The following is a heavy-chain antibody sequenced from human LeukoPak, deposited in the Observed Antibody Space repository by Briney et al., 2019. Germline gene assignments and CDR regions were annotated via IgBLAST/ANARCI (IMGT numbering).Heavy chain of an antibody. V-gene: IGHV1-2*02. Sequence: ASVKVSCKASGYSFTDKYMHWVRQAPGQGLEWMGWINPNSGGTNYAQRFQGRVTMTRDTSISTAYMELSRLRSDDTAVYYCARGGDSSSWFASPDFWGQGTLVTVSS. CDR3: ARGGDSSSWFASPDF. D-gene: IGHD6-13*01. J-gene: IGHJ4*02. CDR1: GYSFTDKY. CDR2: INPNSGGT.